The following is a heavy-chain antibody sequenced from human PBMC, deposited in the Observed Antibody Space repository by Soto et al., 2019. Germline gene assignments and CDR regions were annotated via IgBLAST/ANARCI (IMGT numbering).Heavy chain of an antibody. CDR3: ARESEDLTATFDY. V-gene: IGHV3-21*01. Sequence: EVQLVESGGGLAKPGGSLGLSCAGSGFTFTRYSMNWVRQAPGKGLEWVSSISSTTNYIYYEDSMKGRFTVSRDNAKNSVYLEMNSLSAEDTAVYYWARESEDLTATFDYWGQGTLVTVSS. CDR2: ISSTTNYI. J-gene: IGHJ4*02. CDR1: GFTFTRYS.